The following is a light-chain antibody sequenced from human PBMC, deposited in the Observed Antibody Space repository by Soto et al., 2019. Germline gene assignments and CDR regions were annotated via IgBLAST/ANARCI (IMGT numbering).Light chain of an antibody. Sequence: QYVLTQPRSVSGSPGQSVTISCTGTSSDVGIYNYVSWYQQYPGKAPKIMIYDVSKRPSGVPDRFSDSKSYNTASLTISGLQAEDEADYYCCSYAGSYTFVFGIGTKLTVL. CDR3: CSYAGSYTFV. J-gene: IGLJ1*01. CDR1: SSDVGIYNY. CDR2: DVS. V-gene: IGLV2-11*01.